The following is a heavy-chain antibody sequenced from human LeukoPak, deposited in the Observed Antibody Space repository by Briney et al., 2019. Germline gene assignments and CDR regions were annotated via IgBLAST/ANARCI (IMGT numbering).Heavy chain of an antibody. CDR1: GGSISSYY. D-gene: IGHD5/OR15-5a*01. V-gene: IGHV4-59*01. CDR2: IYYSGST. J-gene: IGHJ5*02. Sequence: SETLSLTCTVSGGSISSYYWSWIRQPPGKGLEWIGYIYYSGSTNYNPSLKSRVTISVDTSKNQFSLKLSSVTAADTAVYYCARSVSGWFDPWGQGTLVTVSS. CDR3: ARSVSGWFDP.